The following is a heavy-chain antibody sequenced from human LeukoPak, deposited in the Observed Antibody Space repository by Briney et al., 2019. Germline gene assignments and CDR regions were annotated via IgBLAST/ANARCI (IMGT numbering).Heavy chain of an antibody. CDR1: GGSISSYY. Sequence: SETLSLTCTVSGGSISSYYWSWIRQPAGKGLEWIGRISTSGSTNYSPSLKSRVTMSVDTSKNQFSLKLSSVTAADTAVYYCARVNEKTDCSGGSCYYFDYWGQGTLVTVSS. V-gene: IGHV4-4*07. CDR3: ARVNEKTDCSGGSCYYFDY. D-gene: IGHD2-15*01. CDR2: ISTSGST. J-gene: IGHJ4*02.